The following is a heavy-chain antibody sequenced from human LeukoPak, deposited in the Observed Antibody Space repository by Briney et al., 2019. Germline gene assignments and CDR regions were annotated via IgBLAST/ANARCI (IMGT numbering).Heavy chain of an antibody. CDR1: GVTFSRYA. Sequence: GGSLRLSCAASGVTFSRYAMSWVRQAPGKGLEWVSAISGSGGSTYYADSVKGRFTISRDNSKNTLYLQMNSLRAEDTAVYYCAKESLMVGATDFGYWGQGTLVTVSS. D-gene: IGHD1-26*01. V-gene: IGHV3-23*01. J-gene: IGHJ4*02. CDR3: AKESLMVGATDFGY. CDR2: ISGSGGST.